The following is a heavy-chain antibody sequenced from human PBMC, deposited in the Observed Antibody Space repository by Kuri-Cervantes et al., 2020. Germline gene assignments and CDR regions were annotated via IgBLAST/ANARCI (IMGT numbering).Heavy chain of an antibody. D-gene: IGHD6-19*01. CDR2: IKQDGSEM. V-gene: IGHV3-7*03. CDR3: AKDMAIAVAGARFGYYGMDV. J-gene: IGHJ6*02. Sequence: GGSLRLSCVASGFTFSSYWMNWVRQAPGKGLEWVANIKQDGSEMYYVDSVKGRFTISRDNAKNSLYLQMNSLRAEDTALYYCAKDMAIAVAGARFGYYGMDVWAKGPRSPSP. CDR1: GFTFSSYW.